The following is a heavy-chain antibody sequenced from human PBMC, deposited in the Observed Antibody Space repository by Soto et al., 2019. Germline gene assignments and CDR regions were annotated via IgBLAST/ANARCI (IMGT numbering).Heavy chain of an antibody. J-gene: IGHJ5*02. CDR2: VFYTGST. Sequence: SSETLSLTCTVSGGSISSYHWSWIRQSPGKGLEWIGYVFYTGSTKYNPALKRRVTISVDTSKNQFSLKLSSVSAADTGLYYCARSYSGTLYGYDTWSQG. CDR3: ARSYSGTLYGYDT. D-gene: IGHD1-26*01. V-gene: IGHV4-59*01. CDR1: GGSISSYH.